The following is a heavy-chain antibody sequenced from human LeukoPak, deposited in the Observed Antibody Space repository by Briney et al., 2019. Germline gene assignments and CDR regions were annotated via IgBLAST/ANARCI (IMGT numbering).Heavy chain of an antibody. CDR1: GFSISVSEFSISDSY. CDR2: ISGRSGTT. V-gene: IGHV3-23*01. J-gene: IGHJ3*02. Sequence: GGSLRLSCVVSGFSISVSEFSISDSYMTWIRQTPGKGLEWVSAISGRSGTTYYADSVKGRFTISRDNSKNTLYLQMNSLRAEDTAVYYCARDGGDYYDRPHAFDIWGQGTMVTVSS. D-gene: IGHD3-22*01. CDR3: ARDGGDYYDRPHAFDI.